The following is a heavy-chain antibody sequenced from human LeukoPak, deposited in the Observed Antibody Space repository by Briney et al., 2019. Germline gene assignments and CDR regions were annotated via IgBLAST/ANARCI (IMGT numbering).Heavy chain of an antibody. V-gene: IGHV4-59*12. CDR3: ARTTGGYSSSWYYY. CDR2: IYYSGST. D-gene: IGHD6-13*01. Sequence: PSETLSLTCTVSGGSISSYYWSWIRQPPGKGLEWIGYIYYSGSTNYNPSLKSRVTISVDTSKNQFSLKLSSVTAADTAVYYCARTTGGYSSSWYYYWGQGTLVTVSS. J-gene: IGHJ4*02. CDR1: GGSISSYY.